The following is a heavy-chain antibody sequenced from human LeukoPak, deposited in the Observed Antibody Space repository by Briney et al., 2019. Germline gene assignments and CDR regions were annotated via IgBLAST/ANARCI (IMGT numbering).Heavy chain of an antibody. CDR2: IYTSGST. V-gene: IGHV4-4*07. D-gene: IGHD2-2*01. CDR1: GGSISSYY. J-gene: IGHJ3*02. Sequence: PSETLSLTCTVSGGSISSYYWSWIRQPAGKGLEWIGRIYTSGSTNYNPSLKSRVTMSVDTSKNQFSLKLSSVTAADTAVYYCAREAVPAASDAFDIWGQGTMVTVSS. CDR3: AREAVPAASDAFDI.